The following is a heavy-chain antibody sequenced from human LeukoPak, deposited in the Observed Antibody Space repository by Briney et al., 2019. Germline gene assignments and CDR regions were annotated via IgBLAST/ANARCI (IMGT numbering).Heavy chain of an antibody. J-gene: IGHJ6*03. CDR1: GFTFSSYS. CDR3: ARGGAHSSWMEMVVNYYYYMDV. V-gene: IGHV3-21*01. D-gene: IGHD6-13*01. CDR2: ISSSSSYI. Sequence: GGSLRLSCAASGFTFSSYSMNWVRQAPGKGLEWVSSISSSSSYIYYADSVKGRFTISRDNAKNSLYLQMNSLRAEDTAVYYCARGGAHSSWMEMVVNYYYYMDVWGKGTTVTVSS.